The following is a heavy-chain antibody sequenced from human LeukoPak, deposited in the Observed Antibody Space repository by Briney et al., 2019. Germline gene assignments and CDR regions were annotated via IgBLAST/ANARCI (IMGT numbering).Heavy chain of an antibody. CDR2: INHSGST. Sequence: SETLSLTCAVYGGSFSGYYWSWIRQPPGKGLEWIGEINHSGSTNYTPPLKSRVTISVDTSKNQFSLKLSSVTAADTAVYYCARLRGWPEPNWFDPWGQGTLVTVSS. J-gene: IGHJ5*02. D-gene: IGHD1-14*01. CDR1: GGSFSGYY. CDR3: ARLRGWPEPNWFDP. V-gene: IGHV4-34*01.